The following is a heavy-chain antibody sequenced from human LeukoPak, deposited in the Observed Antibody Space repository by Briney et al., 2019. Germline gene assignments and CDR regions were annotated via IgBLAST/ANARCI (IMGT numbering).Heavy chain of an antibody. D-gene: IGHD3-22*01. CDR3: ARGYYYDTIDAFDI. CDR2: IWYDGSNK. Sequence: GGSLRLSCAASGFTFSSYGMHWVRQAPGKGLEWVAVIWYDGSNKYYADSVKGRFTISRDNSKNTLYLQMNSLRAEDTAVYYCARGYYYDTIDAFDIWGQGTMVTVSS. J-gene: IGHJ3*02. CDR1: GFTFSSYG. V-gene: IGHV3-33*01.